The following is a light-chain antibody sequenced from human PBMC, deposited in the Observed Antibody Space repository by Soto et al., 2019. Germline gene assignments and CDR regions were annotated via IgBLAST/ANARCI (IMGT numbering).Light chain of an antibody. V-gene: IGKV1-8*01. CDR3: QQYYSYPGT. Sequence: AIRMTQSPSSFSASTGDRVTITCRASQGISSYLAWYQQKPGKATKLLIYAASTLQSGVPSRFTGSGSRTDFTLNISCLQSEDVATYYCQQYYSYPGTFGHGTKVEIK. CDR2: AAS. J-gene: IGKJ1*01. CDR1: QGISSY.